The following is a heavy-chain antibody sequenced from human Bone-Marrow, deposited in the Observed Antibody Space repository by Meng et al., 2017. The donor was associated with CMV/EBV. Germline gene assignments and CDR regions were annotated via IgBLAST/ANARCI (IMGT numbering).Heavy chain of an antibody. CDR1: GDSVSSISAA. CDR2: TYYRSKWYN. V-gene: IGHV6-1*01. D-gene: IGHD3-22*01. CDR3: ARDYYDSGGYYYTEGYYHGLDV. J-gene: IGHJ6*02. Sequence: SQTLSLTCAISGDSVSSISAAWNWIRQSPSRGLEWLGRTYYRSKWYNDYAISVKSRITINPDTSKNQFSLQLNTVTPEDTAVYYCARDYYDSGGYYYTEGYYHGLDVWGQGTTVTVSS.